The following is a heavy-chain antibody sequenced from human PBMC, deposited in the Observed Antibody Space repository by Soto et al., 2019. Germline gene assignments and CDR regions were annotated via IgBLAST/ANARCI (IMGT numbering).Heavy chain of an antibody. J-gene: IGHJ6*02. CDR2: ISAYNGNT. D-gene: IGHD3-3*01. Sequence: ASVKVSCKASGYTFTSYGISWVRQAPGQGLECMGWISAYNGNTNYAQKLQGRVTMTTDTSTSTAYMERRMIRSVITLVDYCARGKTAGTYYDFSIGYQRAGSGLDYYYYGMEVWGQGTTVTVSS. CDR3: ARGKTAGTYYDFSIGYQRAGSGLDYYYYGMEV. V-gene: IGHV1-18*01. CDR1: GYTFTSYG.